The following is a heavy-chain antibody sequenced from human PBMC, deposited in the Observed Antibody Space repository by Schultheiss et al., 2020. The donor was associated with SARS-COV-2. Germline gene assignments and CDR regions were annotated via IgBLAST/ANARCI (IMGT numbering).Heavy chain of an antibody. V-gene: IGHV3-48*04. CDR1: GFTFSSYS. CDR2: ISSSSSTI. CDR3: ARGQGGFQLRRYAVWFDP. J-gene: IGHJ5*02. D-gene: IGHD2-2*01. Sequence: GGSLRLSCAASGFTFSSYSMNWVRQAPGKGLEWVSYISSSSSTIYYADSVKGRFTISRDNAKNSLYLQMNSLRAEDTAVYYCARGQGGFQLRRYAVWFDPWGQGTLVTV.